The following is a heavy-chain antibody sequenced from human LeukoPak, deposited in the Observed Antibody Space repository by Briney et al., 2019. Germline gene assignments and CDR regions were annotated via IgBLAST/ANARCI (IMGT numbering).Heavy chain of an antibody. D-gene: IGHD3-10*01. CDR1: GFSFTTYG. V-gene: IGHV3-30*03. CDR2: ISYDGSNK. CDR3: ARGGWFGVSSDY. J-gene: IGHJ4*02. Sequence: PGGSLRLSCAASGFSFTTYGMHWVRQAPGKGLEWVAVISYDGSNKYYADSVKGRFTISRDNSNNTLYLQMNSLRAEDTAVYYCARGGWFGVSSDYWGQGTLVTVSS.